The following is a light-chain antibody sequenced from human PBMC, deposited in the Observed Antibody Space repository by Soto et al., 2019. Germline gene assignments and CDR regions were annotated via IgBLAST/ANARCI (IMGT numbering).Light chain of an antibody. V-gene: IGKV1-17*01. Sequence: DIQMTQSPSSLSASVGDRVTITCRASQGIRNDLGWYQQKPGKAPKRLIYAASSLHNGVPSRFRGSGSGTEFSLTIRSLQPQYIATHYCLQHNSYPWPTSSEGTKVEIK. CDR2: AAS. CDR1: QGIRND. J-gene: IGKJ4*01. CDR3: LQHNSYPWPT.